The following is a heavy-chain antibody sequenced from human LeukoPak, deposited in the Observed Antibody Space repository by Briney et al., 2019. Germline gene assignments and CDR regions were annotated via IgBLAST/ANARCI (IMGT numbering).Heavy chain of an antibody. CDR2: ISGSGGST. CDR1: GFTFSTYA. V-gene: IGHV3-23*01. Sequence: HAGGSLRLSCAASGFTFSTYAMSWVRQAPGKGLEWVSAISGSGGSTYYADSVKGRFTISGDNSKNTLYLQMNSLRAEDTAVYYCAKGGVGATTLLFDYWGQGTLVTVSS. D-gene: IGHD1-26*01. CDR3: AKGGVGATTLLFDY. J-gene: IGHJ4*02.